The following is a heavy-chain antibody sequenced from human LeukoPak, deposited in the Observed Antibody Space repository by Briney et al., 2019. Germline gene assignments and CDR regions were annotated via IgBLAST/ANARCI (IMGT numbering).Heavy chain of an antibody. Sequence: GASVKVFCKASGYTFTGYYMHWVRQAPGQGLEWMGWINPNSGGTNYAQKFQGRVTMTRDTSISTAYIELSRLRCDDTAVYYCARDRASGDGYKKLGLDIWGQGTMVTVSS. CDR2: INPNSGGT. V-gene: IGHV1-2*02. D-gene: IGHD5-24*01. CDR3: ARDRASGDGYKKLGLDI. J-gene: IGHJ3*02. CDR1: GYTFTGYY.